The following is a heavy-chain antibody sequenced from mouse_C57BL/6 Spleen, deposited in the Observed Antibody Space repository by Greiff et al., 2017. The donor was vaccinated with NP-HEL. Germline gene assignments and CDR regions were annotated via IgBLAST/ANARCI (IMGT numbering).Heavy chain of an antibody. Sequence: QVQLQQPGAELVKPGASVKISCKASGYAFSSYWMNWVKQRPGKGLEWIGQIYPGDGDTNYNGKFKGKATLTADKSSSTAYMQLSSLTSEDSAVYFCARGLTTVPSGYFDVWGTGTTVTVSS. CDR2: IYPGDGDT. CDR1: GYAFSSYW. J-gene: IGHJ1*03. V-gene: IGHV1-80*01. CDR3: ARGLTTVPSGYFDV. D-gene: IGHD1-1*01.